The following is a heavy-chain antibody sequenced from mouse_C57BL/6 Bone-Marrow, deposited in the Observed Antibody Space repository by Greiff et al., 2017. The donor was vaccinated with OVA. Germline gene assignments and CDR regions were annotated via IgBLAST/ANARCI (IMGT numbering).Heavy chain of an antibody. CDR3: TWFGSSYGRFDY. CDR1: GYTFTDYE. Sequence: QVQLQQSGAELVRPGASVTLSCKASGYTFTDYEMHWVKQTPVHGLEWIGAIDPETGGTAYNQKFKGKAILTADKSSSTAYMELRSLTSEDSAVYDGTWFGSSYGRFDYWGQGTTLTVSS. CDR2: IDPETGGT. V-gene: IGHV1-15*01. J-gene: IGHJ2*01. D-gene: IGHD1-1*01.